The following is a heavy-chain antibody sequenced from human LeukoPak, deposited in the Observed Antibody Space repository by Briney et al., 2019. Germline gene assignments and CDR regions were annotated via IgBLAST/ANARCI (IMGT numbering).Heavy chain of an antibody. V-gene: IGHV3-11*01. Sequence: GGSLRLSCAASGFTFINDFMTWICQAPGKGLEWVSYISSSGSTIYYADSVKGRFTISRDNAKNSLYLQMNSLRAEGTAVYYCARVNTVTSPGGHYGMDVWGQGTTVTVSS. CDR1: GFTFINDF. CDR2: ISSSGSTI. J-gene: IGHJ6*02. CDR3: ARVNTVTSPGGHYGMDV. D-gene: IGHD4-17*01.